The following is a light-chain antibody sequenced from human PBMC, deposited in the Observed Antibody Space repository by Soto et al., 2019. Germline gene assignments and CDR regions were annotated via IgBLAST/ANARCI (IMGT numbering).Light chain of an antibody. Sequence: DIQMNHSPSTLSASVRDRVAITCRASQTISSWLAWYQQKPGEAPKLLIYDASSLESGVPSRFSGSGSGTEFTLTISSLQPDDFATYYCQQYNSYPWAFGQGTKVDIK. V-gene: IGKV1-5*01. CDR3: QQYNSYPWA. CDR2: DAS. J-gene: IGKJ1*01. CDR1: QTISSW.